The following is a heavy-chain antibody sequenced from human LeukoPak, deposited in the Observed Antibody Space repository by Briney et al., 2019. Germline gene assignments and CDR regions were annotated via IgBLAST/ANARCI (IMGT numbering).Heavy chain of an antibody. V-gene: IGHV3-66*01. J-gene: IGHJ1*01. D-gene: IGHD2-15*01. CDR3: ASDSYSPEYFQH. CDR2: IYNGGST. Sequence: GGSLRLSCAASGFSVSNNYMSWVRQAPGKGLEWVSVIYNGGSTFYADSVKGRFTISRDNSKNTLYLQMNSLRAEDTAVYYCASDSYSPEYFQHWGQGTLVTVSS. CDR1: GFSVSNNY.